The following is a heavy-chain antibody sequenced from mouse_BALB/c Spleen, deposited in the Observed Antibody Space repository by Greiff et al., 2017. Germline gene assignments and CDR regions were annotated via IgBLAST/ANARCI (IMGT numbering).Heavy chain of an antibody. D-gene: IGHD2-1*01. CDR3: TRDGNYEAWFAY. Sequence: VQLQQSGTVLARPGASVKMSCKASGYSFTSYWMHWVKQRPGQGLEWIGAIYPGNSDTSYNQKFKGKAKLTAVTSASTAYMELSSLTNEDSAVYYCTRDGNYEAWFAYWGQGTPVTVSA. V-gene: IGHV1-5*01. CDR1: GYSFTSYW. CDR2: IYPGNSDT. J-gene: IGHJ3*01.